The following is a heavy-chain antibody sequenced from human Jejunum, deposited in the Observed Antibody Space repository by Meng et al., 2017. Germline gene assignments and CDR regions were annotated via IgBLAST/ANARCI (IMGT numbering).Heavy chain of an antibody. CDR2: IYYSGGT. V-gene: IGHV4-61*08. CDR1: GGSASSAAYY. D-gene: IGHD6-6*01. CDR3: AHSSSSSSFGFDY. J-gene: IGHJ4*02. Sequence: VQGQGAGPGLGRPSETLSLTCTVSGGSASSAAYYWNWIRQPPGKGLEWIGYIYYSGGTTYSPSLNSRVTISIDTAKNQVSLKVSSVTAADTAVFYCAHSSSSSSFGFDYWGQGTLVTVSS.